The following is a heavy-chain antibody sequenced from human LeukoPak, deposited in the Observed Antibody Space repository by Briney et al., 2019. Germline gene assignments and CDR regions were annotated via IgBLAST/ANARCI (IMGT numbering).Heavy chain of an antibody. CDR1: GFSLSPSGVG. Sequence: SGPTLVNPTQTLTLTCTFSGFSLSPSGVGVGWIPQPPGKALEWLAIISWNEDKSYSPSLTSRLIITKDTSQNHVVLQMNEMDPVDTATYYCARTYNGMRDSDWLRDYYFDYWGQGTLVTVSS. V-gene: IGHV2-5*01. CDR3: ARTYNGMRDSDWLRDYYFDY. CDR2: ISWNEDK. J-gene: IGHJ4*02. D-gene: IGHD3-9*01.